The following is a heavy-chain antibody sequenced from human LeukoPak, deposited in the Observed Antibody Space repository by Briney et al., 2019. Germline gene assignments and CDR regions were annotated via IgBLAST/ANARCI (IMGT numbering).Heavy chain of an antibody. Sequence: GESLKISCKGSGYSFTSYWIGWVRQMPGKGLEWMGIIYPGDSDTRYSPSFQGQVTISADKSISTAYLQWSSLKASDTAMYYCARRVNTWNAAQYYFDYWGQGTLVTVSS. CDR3: ARRVNTWNAAQYYFDY. CDR1: GYSFTSYW. V-gene: IGHV5-51*01. D-gene: IGHD1-1*01. J-gene: IGHJ4*02. CDR2: IYPGDSDT.